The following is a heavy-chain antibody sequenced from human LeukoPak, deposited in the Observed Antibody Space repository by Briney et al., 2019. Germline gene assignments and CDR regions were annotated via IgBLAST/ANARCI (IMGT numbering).Heavy chain of an antibody. Sequence: GASVKVSCKASGGTFSSYAISWVRQAPGQGLEWMGGIIPIFGTANYAQKFQGRVTITADESTSTAYVELSSLRSEDTAVYYCARDLDRPNNNWFDPWGQGTLVTVSS. CDR1: GGTFSSYA. CDR3: ARDLDRPNNNWFDP. D-gene: IGHD1-1*01. J-gene: IGHJ5*02. V-gene: IGHV1-69*13. CDR2: IIPIFGTA.